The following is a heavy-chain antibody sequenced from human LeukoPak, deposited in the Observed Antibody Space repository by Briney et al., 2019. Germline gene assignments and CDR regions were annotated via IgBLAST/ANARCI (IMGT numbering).Heavy chain of an antibody. CDR1: GYTFTGYY. CDR3: TRRGYSGYEDY. Sequence: ASVKVSCKASGYTFTGYYMHWVRQAPGQGLEWMGWMNPDSGNTGYAQKFQSRVTMTRNTSISTAYMELSSLRSEDTAVYYCTRRGYSGYEDYWGQGTLVTVSS. D-gene: IGHD5-12*01. V-gene: IGHV1-8*02. CDR2: MNPDSGNT. J-gene: IGHJ4*02.